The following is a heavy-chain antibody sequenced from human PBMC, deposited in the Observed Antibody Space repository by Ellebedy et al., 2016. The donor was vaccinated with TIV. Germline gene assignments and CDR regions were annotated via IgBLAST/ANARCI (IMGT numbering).Heavy chain of an antibody. Sequence: GGSLRLXCAASGFTVSSNYMSWVRQAPGKGLEWVSYISSSSSYTNYADSVKGRFTISRDNAKNSLYLQMNSLRAEDTAVYYCAREDGLWFGELLGNWFDPWGQGTLVTVSS. V-gene: IGHV3-11*05. CDR1: GFTVSSNY. D-gene: IGHD3-10*01. CDR3: AREDGLWFGELLGNWFDP. CDR2: ISSSSSYT. J-gene: IGHJ5*02.